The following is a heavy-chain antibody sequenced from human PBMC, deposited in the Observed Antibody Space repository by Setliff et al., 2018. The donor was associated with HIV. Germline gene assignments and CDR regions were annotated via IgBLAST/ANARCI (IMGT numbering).Heavy chain of an antibody. CDR3: ARGSYVDTAMVPLFDP. Sequence: ASVKVSCKASAYSFTDYFIHWVRQAPGQGLEWMGWMSTYSGNTDYAQNVQGRFTMTSDTSTSTAYMELRSLRSEDTAVYYCARGSYVDTAMVPLFDPWGQGTLVTSPQ. CDR2: MSTYSGNT. CDR1: AYSFTDYF. V-gene: IGHV1-18*04. D-gene: IGHD5-18*01. J-gene: IGHJ5*02.